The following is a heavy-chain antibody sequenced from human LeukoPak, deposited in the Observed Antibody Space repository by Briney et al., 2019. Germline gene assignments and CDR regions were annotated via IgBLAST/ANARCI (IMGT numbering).Heavy chain of an antibody. CDR1: GGSISSYY. V-gene: IGHV4-34*01. D-gene: IGHD2-15*01. Sequence: PSETLSLTCTVSGGSISSYYWRWIRQPPGKGLEWIGEINHSGSTNYNPSLKSRVTISVDTSKNQFSLKLSSVTAADTAVYYCPSASYCSGGSCDVDEYYYGMDVWGQGTTVTVSS. CDR3: PSASYCSGGSCDVDEYYYGMDV. J-gene: IGHJ6*02. CDR2: INHSGST.